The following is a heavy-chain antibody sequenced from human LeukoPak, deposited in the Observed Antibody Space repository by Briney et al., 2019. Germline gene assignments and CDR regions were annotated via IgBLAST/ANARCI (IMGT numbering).Heavy chain of an antibody. CDR3: AKGGASHFRRVTYCYYYMDV. CDR1: EFNFGSYA. CDR2: ISGSGDST. D-gene: IGHD5-18*01. V-gene: IGHV3-23*01. Sequence: PGGSLRLSCAASEFNFGSYAMSWARQAPGKGLQWVSGISGSGDSTYYADSVNGRFTISRDNSKNTLYLQMISLRAEDTAVYYCAKGGASHFRRVTYCYYYMDVWGKGTTVTVS. J-gene: IGHJ6*03.